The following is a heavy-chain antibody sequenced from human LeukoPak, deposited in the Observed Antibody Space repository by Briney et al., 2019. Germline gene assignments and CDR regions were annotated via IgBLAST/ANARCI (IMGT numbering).Heavy chain of an antibody. D-gene: IGHD3-16*02. CDR2: IYYSGST. CDR1: GGSVSSGSYY. V-gene: IGHV4-61*01. J-gene: IGHJ5*02. CDR3: ARVDLRLGELSLDPWFDP. Sequence: SETLSLTCTVSGGSVSSGSYYWSWIRQPPGKGLEWIVYIYYSGSTNYNPSLKSRVTISVDTSKNQFSLKLSSVTAADTAVYYCARVDLRLGELSLDPWFDPWGQGTLVTVSS.